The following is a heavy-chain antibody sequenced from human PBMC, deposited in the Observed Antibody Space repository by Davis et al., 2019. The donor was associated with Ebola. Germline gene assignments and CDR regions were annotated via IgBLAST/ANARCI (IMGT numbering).Heavy chain of an antibody. CDR2: SSTTISTT. CDR3: ARGGCGNGVCTRDFDY. Sequence: PGGSLRLSCAASGFTFSSYNMNWVRQAPGKGLEWVSYSSTTISTTYYADSVKGRFTMSRDNGKNSVYLQMSSLRDEDTAVYYCARGGCGNGVCTRDFDYWGQGTLVTVSS. V-gene: IGHV3-48*02. CDR1: GFTFSSYN. D-gene: IGHD2-8*01. J-gene: IGHJ4*02.